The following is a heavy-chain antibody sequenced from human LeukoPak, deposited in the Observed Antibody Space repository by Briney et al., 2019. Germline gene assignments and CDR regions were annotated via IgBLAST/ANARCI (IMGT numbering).Heavy chain of an antibody. V-gene: IGHV4-61*02. CDR3: ARDYAVPYYYYMDV. D-gene: IGHD4-17*01. CDR2: IYTSGST. CDR1: GGSISSGDYY. J-gene: IGHJ6*03. Sequence: KPSQTLSLTCTVSGGSISSGDYYWSWIRQPAGKGLEWIGRIYTSGSTNYNPSLKSRVTISVDTSKNQFSLKLSSVTAADTAVYYCARDYAVPYYYYMDVWGKGTTVTVSS.